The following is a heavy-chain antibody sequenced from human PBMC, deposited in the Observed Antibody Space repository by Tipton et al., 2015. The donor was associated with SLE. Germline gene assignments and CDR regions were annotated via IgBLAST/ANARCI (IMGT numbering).Heavy chain of an antibody. V-gene: IGHV3-64*01. D-gene: IGHD3-9*01. CDR3: ARGYLGWFDP. Sequence: SLRLSCAASGFTFSSYAMHWVRQAPGKGLEYVSAISSNGGSTYYANSVKGRFTISRDNSKNTLYLQMGSLRAEDMAVYYCARGYLGWFDPWGQGTLVTVSS. CDR1: GFTFSSYA. J-gene: IGHJ5*02. CDR2: ISSNGGST.